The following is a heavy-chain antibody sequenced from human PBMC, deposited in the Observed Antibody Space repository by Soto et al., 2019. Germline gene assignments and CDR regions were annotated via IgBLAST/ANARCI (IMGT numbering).Heavy chain of an antibody. Sequence: QLQLQESGPGLVKPSETLSLTCTVSGGSISSSSYYWGWIRQPPGKGLEWIGSIYYSGSTYYNPSLKSRVTISVDTSQNQFSLKLSSVTAADTAVYYCARLHGITLFGPDDWFDPWGQGTLVTVSS. J-gene: IGHJ5*02. V-gene: IGHV4-39*01. CDR2: IYYSGST. CDR3: ARLHGITLFGPDDWFDP. CDR1: GGSISSSSYY. D-gene: IGHD3-3*01.